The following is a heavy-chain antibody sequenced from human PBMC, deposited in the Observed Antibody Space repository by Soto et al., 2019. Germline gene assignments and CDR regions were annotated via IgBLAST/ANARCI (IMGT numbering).Heavy chain of an antibody. CDR3: TRGPRPTSIGTGAF. CDR2: ITDDGSTT. CDR1: GFIFSMYW. V-gene: IGHV3-74*01. D-gene: IGHD3-10*01. J-gene: IGHJ4*02. Sequence: GGSLRLSCETSGFIFSMYWMHWVRQVPGKGPQWVARITDDGSTTYYAASVEGRFTISRDNAKNALYLQMTSLRADDTAVYYCTRGPRPTSIGTGAFWGQGTLVTGSS.